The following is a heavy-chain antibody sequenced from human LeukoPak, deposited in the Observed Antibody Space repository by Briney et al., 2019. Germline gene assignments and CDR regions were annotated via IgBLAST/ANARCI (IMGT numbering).Heavy chain of an antibody. Sequence: GASVKVSCKASGYTFTSYDINWVRQATGQGLEWMGWISAYNGNTNYAQKLQGRVTMTTDTSTSTAYMELRSLRSDDTAVYYCARDKEGVLWFGDQSVAFDIWGQGTMVTVSS. CDR2: ISAYNGNT. CDR3: ARDKEGVLWFGDQSVAFDI. CDR1: GYTFTSYD. D-gene: IGHD3-10*01. V-gene: IGHV1-18*01. J-gene: IGHJ3*02.